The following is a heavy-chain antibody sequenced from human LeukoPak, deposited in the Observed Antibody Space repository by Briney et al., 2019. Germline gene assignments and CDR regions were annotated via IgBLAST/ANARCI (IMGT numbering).Heavy chain of an antibody. J-gene: IGHJ5*02. D-gene: IGHD3-10*01. V-gene: IGHV4-34*01. CDR1: GGSFSGYY. CDR3: ARHASGEVNNWFDP. CDR2: INHSGST. Sequence: SETLSLTCAVYGGSFSGYYWSWIRQPPGKGLEWIGEINHSGSTNYNPSLKSRVTISVDTSKNQFSLKLSSVTAADTAVYYCARHASGEVNNWFDPWGQGTLVTVSS.